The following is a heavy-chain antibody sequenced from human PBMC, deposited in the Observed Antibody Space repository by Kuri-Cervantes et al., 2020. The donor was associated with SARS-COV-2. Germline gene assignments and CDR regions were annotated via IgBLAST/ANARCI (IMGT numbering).Heavy chain of an antibody. Sequence: GSLNLSCTVPGRSISDRYYYWDWIRQTPGKGLEWIGSLHYSGIMFSNASLKSPVTVSVETSTTQLSLKLNSATAPDTAIYYCARHIFADFSGRPFDYWGPGTLVTVSS. CDR2: LHYSGIM. J-gene: IGHJ4*02. D-gene: IGHD2-15*01. CDR1: GRSISDRYYY. V-gene: IGHV4-39*01. CDR3: ARHIFADFSGRPFDY.